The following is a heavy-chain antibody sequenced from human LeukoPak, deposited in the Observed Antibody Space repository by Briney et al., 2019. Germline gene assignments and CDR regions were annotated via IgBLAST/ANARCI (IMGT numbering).Heavy chain of an antibody. CDR2: INQSGST. J-gene: IGHJ4*02. V-gene: IGHV4-34*01. Sequence: PSETLSLTCAVYGGSFSGYNWSWIRQPPGKGLEWIGEINQSGSTNYNPSLKGRVTISADTSKNQFSLKLSSVTAADTAVYYCARVGDYALDYWGQGTLVTVSS. CDR3: ARVGDYALDY. CDR1: GGSFSGYN. D-gene: IGHD4-17*01.